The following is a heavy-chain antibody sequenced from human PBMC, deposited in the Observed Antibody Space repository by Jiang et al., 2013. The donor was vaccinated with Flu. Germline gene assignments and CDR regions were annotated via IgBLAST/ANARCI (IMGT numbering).Heavy chain of an antibody. J-gene: IGHJ5*02. D-gene: IGHD3-10*01. CDR1: GGSISSSSYY. V-gene: IGHV4-39*01. Sequence: ETLSLTCTVSGGSISSSSYYWGWIRQSPGKGLEWIGSIYNSGSTYYNPSLKSRVTISVEMSKNQFSLKLSSVTAADTAVYYCARGLSYGSGSSQNWFDPWGQGTLVTVSS. CDR2: IYNSGST. CDR3: ARGLSYGSGSSQNWFDP.